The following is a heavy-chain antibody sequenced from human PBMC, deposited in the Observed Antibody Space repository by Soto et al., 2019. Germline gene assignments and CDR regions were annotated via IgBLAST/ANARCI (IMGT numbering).Heavy chain of an antibody. D-gene: IGHD3-16*01. CDR3: ARMIYPRNFPRHYYYYMDV. Sequence: SQTLSLTCAISGDSVSSTSAAWNWVRQSPSRGLEWLGRTFYRSKWYNDYAVSVKGRITISPDTSKNQFSLQLNSVTPDDTAVYFCARMIYPRNFPRHYYYYMDVWAKGTTVTVSS. V-gene: IGHV6-1*01. J-gene: IGHJ6*03. CDR1: GDSVSSTSAA. CDR2: TFYRSKWYN.